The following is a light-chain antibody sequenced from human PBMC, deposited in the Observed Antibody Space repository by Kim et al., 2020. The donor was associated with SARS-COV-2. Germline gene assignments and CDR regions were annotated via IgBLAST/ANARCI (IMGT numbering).Light chain of an antibody. CDR1: QNIRSW. V-gene: IGKV1-5*01. J-gene: IGKJ2*01. Sequence: GDRVTITCRASQNIRSWLAWYQQKPGKAPTLLIYDASSLDTGVPSRFSGSGSGTEFTLTISRLQPDDFAIYYCQQYNTYSYTFGQGTKLEI. CDR2: DAS. CDR3: QQYNTYSYT.